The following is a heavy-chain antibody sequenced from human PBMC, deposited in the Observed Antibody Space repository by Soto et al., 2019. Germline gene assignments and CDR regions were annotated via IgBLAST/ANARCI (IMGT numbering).Heavy chain of an antibody. V-gene: IGHV1-8*02. CDR1: GYTFTSYD. Sequence: ASVKVSCKASGYTFTSYDINWVRQATGQGLEWMGWMNPNRGNTGYAQKFQGRVTMTRNTSISTAYMELSSLRSEDTAVYYCARVYLDIVVVPAANWFDPWGQGPLVTVSS. J-gene: IGHJ5*02. D-gene: IGHD2-2*03. CDR3: ARVYLDIVVVPAANWFDP. CDR2: MNPNRGNT.